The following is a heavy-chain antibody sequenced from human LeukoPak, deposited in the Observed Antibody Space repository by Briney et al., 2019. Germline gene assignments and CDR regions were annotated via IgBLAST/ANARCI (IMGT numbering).Heavy chain of an antibody. D-gene: IGHD6-19*01. CDR3: ARDGGVVAVAGTRGMDV. V-gene: IGHV3-11*01. J-gene: IGHJ6*02. Sequence: GGSLRLSCAAYGFTFSDYYMSLIRQAPGKGLEWVSYISSSGSTIYYADSVKGRFTISRDNAKNSLYLQMNSLRAEDTAVYYCARDGGVVAVAGTRGMDVWGQGTTVTVSS. CDR1: GFTFSDYY. CDR2: ISSSGSTI.